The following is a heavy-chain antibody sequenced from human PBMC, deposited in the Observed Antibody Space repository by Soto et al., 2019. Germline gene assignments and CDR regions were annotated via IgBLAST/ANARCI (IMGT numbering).Heavy chain of an antibody. D-gene: IGHD3-10*01. Sequence: ASVKVSCKASGYTFTSYYMHWVRQAPGQGLEWMGIINPSGGSTSYAQKFQGRVTMTRDTSTSTVYMELNSLRVEDTAIYYCAKASGGRYPGSRVFDFWGQGTRVTVSS. CDR2: INPSGGST. CDR3: AKASGGRYPGSRVFDF. CDR1: GYTFTSYY. J-gene: IGHJ4*02. V-gene: IGHV1-46*01.